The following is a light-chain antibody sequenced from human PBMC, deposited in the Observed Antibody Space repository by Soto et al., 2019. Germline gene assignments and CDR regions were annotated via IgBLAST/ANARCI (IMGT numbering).Light chain of an antibody. CDR3: QQRSNWPLMYT. V-gene: IGKV3-11*01. CDR2: DAS. J-gene: IGKJ2*01. CDR1: QSVSSY. Sequence: EIVLTQSPATLSLSPGERATLSCRASQSVSSYLAWYQQKPGQAPRLLIYDASNRATGIPARFSGSGSGTDFTLTISSPEPEDFAVYYCQQRSNWPLMYTFGQGTKLESK.